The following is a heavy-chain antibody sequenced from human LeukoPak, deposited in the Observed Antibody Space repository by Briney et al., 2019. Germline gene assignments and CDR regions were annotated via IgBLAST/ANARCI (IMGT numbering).Heavy chain of an antibody. V-gene: IGHV1-2*02. J-gene: IGHJ1*01. Sequence: ASVKVSCKASGYTFTDYYLHWVRQAPGQGLEWMGWINPNSGGTNYAQKFQGRVTMTGDTSISTAYMELSRLRSDDTAVYYCARGYPLSTTAAGTYFQHWGQGTLVTVSS. CDR1: GYTFTDYY. D-gene: IGHD6-13*01. CDR3: ARGYPLSTTAAGTYFQH. CDR2: INPNSGGT.